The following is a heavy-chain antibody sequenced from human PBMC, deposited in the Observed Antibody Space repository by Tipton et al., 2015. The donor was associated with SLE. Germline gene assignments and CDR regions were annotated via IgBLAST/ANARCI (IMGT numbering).Heavy chain of an antibody. D-gene: IGHD3-3*01. CDR3: AKDFYDFWSGYWDY. CDR1: GFTFSSYG. J-gene: IGHJ4*02. CDR2: IRYDGSNK. V-gene: IGHV3-30*02. Sequence: GSLRLSCAASGFTFSSYGMHWVRQAPGKGLEWVAFIRYDGSNKYYADSVKGRFTISRDNSKNTLYLQMNSLRAEDTAVYYCAKDFYDFWSGYWDYWGQGTLVTVSS.